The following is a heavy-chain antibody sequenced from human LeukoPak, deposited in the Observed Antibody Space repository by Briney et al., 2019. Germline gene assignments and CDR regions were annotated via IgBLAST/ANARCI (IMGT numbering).Heavy chain of an antibody. CDR2: ISGSGGST. D-gene: IGHD3-3*01. J-gene: IGHJ4*02. CDR1: GFTFSSYA. Sequence: GGSLRLSCAASGFTFSSYAMSWVRQAPGKGLEWVSAISGSGGSTYYADSVKGRFTISRDNSKNTLYLQMNSLRAEDTAVYYCAKGSRGSYGNPVFDYWGQGTLVTVSS. V-gene: IGHV3-23*01. CDR3: AKGSRGSYGNPVFDY.